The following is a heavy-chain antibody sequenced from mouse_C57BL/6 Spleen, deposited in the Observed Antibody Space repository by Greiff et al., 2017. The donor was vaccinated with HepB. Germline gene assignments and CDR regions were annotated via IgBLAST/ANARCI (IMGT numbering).Heavy chain of an antibody. J-gene: IGHJ3*01. CDR3: VREDGYYSPWFVY. D-gene: IGHD2-3*01. V-gene: IGHV1-26*01. CDR1: GYTFTDYY. Sequence: EVQLQQSGPELVKPGASVKISCKASGYTFTDYYMNWVKQSHGKSLEWIGDINPNNGGTSYNQKFKGKATLTVDKSSSTAYMELRSLTSEDSAVYYAVREDGYYSPWFVYWGQGTLVTVSA. CDR2: INPNNGGT.